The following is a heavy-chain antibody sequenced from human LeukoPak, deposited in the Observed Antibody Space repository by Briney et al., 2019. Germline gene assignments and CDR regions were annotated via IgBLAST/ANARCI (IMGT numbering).Heavy chain of an antibody. J-gene: IGHJ4*02. CDR3: TTVGTVGSEQWLVKDADY. CDR2: IKSKTDGGTT. CDR1: GFTFSNAW. D-gene: IGHD6-19*01. Sequence: PGGSLRFSCAASGFTFSNAWMNWVRQAPGKGLEWVGRIKSKTDGGTTDYAAPVKGRFTISRDDSKNTLYLQMNSLKTEDTAVYYCTTVGTVGSEQWLVKDADYWGQGTLVTVSS. V-gene: IGHV3-15*07.